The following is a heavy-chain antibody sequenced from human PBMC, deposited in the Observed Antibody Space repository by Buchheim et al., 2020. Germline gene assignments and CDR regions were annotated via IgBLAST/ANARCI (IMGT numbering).Heavy chain of an antibody. CDR2: ISGSGGST. Sequence: EVQLLESGGGLVQPGGSLRLSCAASGFTFSSYAMSWVRQAPGKGLEWVSAISGSGGSTYYADSVKGRFTISRDNSKNTLYLQMNSLRAEDTAVYYCAKDSFEVRDRIPLYYYGMDVWGQGTT. J-gene: IGHJ6*02. D-gene: IGHD3-10*01. V-gene: IGHV3-23*01. CDR1: GFTFSSYA. CDR3: AKDSFEVRDRIPLYYYGMDV.